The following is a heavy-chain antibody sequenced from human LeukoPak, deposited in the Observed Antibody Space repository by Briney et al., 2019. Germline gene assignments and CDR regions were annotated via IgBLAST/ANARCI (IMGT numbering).Heavy chain of an antibody. Sequence: SETLSLTCTVSGGSISSYYWSWIRQPPGKGLEWIGYIYYSGSTNYNPSLKSQVTISVDTSKNQFSLKLSSVTAADTAVYYCARGVRGLKRMLDCWGQGTLVTVSS. CDR2: IYYSGST. D-gene: IGHD3-10*01. CDR1: GGSISSYY. J-gene: IGHJ4*02. V-gene: IGHV4-59*01. CDR3: ARGVRGLKRMLDC.